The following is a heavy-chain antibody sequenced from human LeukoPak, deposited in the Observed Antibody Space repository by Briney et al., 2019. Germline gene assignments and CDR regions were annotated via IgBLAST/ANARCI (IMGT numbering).Heavy chain of an antibody. J-gene: IGHJ5*02. CDR2: ISAYNGNT. Sequence: ASVKVSCKASGYTFTSYGISWVRQAPGQGLECMGWISAYNGNTNYAQKLQGRVTMTTDTSTSTAYMELRSLRSDHTAVYYCAIFGGKTDYDILNWFDPWGQGTLVTVSS. V-gene: IGHV1-18*01. CDR3: AIFGGKTDYDILNWFDP. D-gene: IGHD3-9*01. CDR1: GYTFTSYG.